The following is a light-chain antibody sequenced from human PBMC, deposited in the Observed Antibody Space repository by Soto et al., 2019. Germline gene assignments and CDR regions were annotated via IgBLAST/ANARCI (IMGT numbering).Light chain of an antibody. CDR3: HQYGNSPWT. CDR2: AAS. Sequence: EVVLTQSPDTLSLSPGEGATLSCRASQSSFDSYLAWFQQKPGQAPRLLIYAASTRATGIPDRFSGSRSGTDFTLTISRLEPGDAAVYYCHQYGNSPWTLGQGTKVEI. CDR1: QSSFDSY. J-gene: IGKJ1*01. V-gene: IGKV3-20*01.